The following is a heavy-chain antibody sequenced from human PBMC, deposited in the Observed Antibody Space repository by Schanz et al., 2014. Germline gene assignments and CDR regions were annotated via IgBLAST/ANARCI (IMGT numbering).Heavy chain of an antibody. Sequence: EVKLVESGGGLVQPGGSLRLSCAASGFTFSDHFMDWVRQAPGKGLEWVSTIYSSGSTYYADSVRGRFTISRDNAKNSLYLQVNSLSAEDTAVYYCAKVAPAATYLDSWGLGTLVTVSS. V-gene: IGHV3-66*01. CDR3: AKVAPAATYLDS. J-gene: IGHJ4*02. CDR2: IYSSGST. D-gene: IGHD2-2*01. CDR1: GFTFSDHF.